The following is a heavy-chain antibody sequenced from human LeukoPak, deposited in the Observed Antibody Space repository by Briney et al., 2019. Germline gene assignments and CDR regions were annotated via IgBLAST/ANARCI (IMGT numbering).Heavy chain of an antibody. D-gene: IGHD2-2*01. CDR3: AKAGDYCSSTSFYYFDY. V-gene: IGHV3-23*01. Sequence: GGSLRLSCAASGFTFSSYAMSWVRQAPGKGLEWVSAISGSGGSTYYADSVKGRFTISRDNSKNTLYLQMNSLRGEDTAVYYCAKAGDYCSSTSFYYFDYWGQGTLVTVSS. CDR1: GFTFSSYA. J-gene: IGHJ4*02. CDR2: ISGSGGST.